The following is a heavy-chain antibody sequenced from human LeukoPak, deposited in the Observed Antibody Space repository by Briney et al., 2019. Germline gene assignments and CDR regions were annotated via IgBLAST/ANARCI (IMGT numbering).Heavy chain of an antibody. V-gene: IGHV1-24*01. D-gene: IGHD2-15*01. CDR1: GYTFTGYY. Sequence: ASVKVSCKASGYTFTGYYMHWVRQAPGQGLEWMGGFDPEDGETIYAQKFQGRVTMTEDTSTDTAYMELSSLRSEDTAVYYCATPHLSGGSLSDYWGQGTLVTVSS. J-gene: IGHJ4*02. CDR2: FDPEDGET. CDR3: ATPHLSGGSLSDY.